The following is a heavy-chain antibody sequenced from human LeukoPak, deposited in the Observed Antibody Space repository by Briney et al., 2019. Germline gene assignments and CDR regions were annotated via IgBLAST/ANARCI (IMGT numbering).Heavy chain of an antibody. CDR3: ARPLKGGETRDY. D-gene: IGHD3-16*01. CDR2: IYYSGNT. Sequence: WVRQAPGKGLEWIGSIYYSGNTYYNPSLKSRVTISVDTSKNQFSLKLSSVTAADTAVYYCARPLKGGETRDYWGQGILVTVSS. J-gene: IGHJ4*02. V-gene: IGHV4-39*01.